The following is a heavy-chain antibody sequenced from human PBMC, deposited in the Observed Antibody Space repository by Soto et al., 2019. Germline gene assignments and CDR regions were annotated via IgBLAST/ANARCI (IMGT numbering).Heavy chain of an antibody. Sequence: SETLSLTCSVSGGSISSYYWSWIRQPPGKGLEWIGYIYYSGSTNYNPSLKSRVTISVDTSKNQFSLKLSSVTAADTAVYYCARTLYSYGPRFDYWGQGTLVTVSS. CDR3: ARTLYSYGPRFDY. D-gene: IGHD5-18*01. CDR2: IYYSGST. CDR1: GGSISSYY. V-gene: IGHV4-59*01. J-gene: IGHJ4*02.